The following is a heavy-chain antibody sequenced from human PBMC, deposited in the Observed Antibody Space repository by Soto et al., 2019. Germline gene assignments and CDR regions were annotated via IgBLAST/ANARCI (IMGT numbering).Heavy chain of an antibody. CDR1: VFTFISYS. Sequence: PGWSLRLSCASSVFTFISYSMRWVRQAPGKGLEWVSGFRSGGDDDTTYYADSVRGRFTISRDNSKNTLFLQMNSLRAEDTAIYYCAKKVNSGSGSQFFDYWGQGTLVNVS. CDR2: FRSGGDDDTT. D-gene: IGHD3-10*01. CDR3: AKKVNSGSGSQFFDY. J-gene: IGHJ4*02. V-gene: IGHV3-23*01.